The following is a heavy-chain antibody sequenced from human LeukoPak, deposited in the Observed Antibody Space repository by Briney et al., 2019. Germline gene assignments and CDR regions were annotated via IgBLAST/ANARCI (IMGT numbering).Heavy chain of an antibody. J-gene: IGHJ4*02. Sequence: SETLSLTCTVSGGSIDDYYWSWIRQPPGKGLEWIGYIYYTGSTSYNPSLLSRLTISTDTSKHKFSPRLTSVTAADTPGKFCARGVTQWGQGTLVTVSS. D-gene: IGHD2-21*02. V-gene: IGHV4-59*01. CDR3: ARGVTQ. CDR2: IYYTGST. CDR1: GGSIDDYY.